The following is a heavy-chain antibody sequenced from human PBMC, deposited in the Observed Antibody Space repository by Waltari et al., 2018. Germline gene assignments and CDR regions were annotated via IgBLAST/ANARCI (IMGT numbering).Heavy chain of an antibody. D-gene: IGHD3-22*01. J-gene: IGHJ4*02. CDR2: IYYSGST. CDR3: ARVNYYDSSGLDSYFDY. V-gene: IGHV4-59*01. Sequence: QVQLQESGPGLVKPSETLSLTCTVSGGSISSYYWSWIRQPPGKGLEWIGYIYYSGSTNSNPSLKSRVTISVDTSKNQFSLKLSSVTAADTAVYYCARVNYYDSSGLDSYFDYWGQGTLVTVSS. CDR1: GGSISSYY.